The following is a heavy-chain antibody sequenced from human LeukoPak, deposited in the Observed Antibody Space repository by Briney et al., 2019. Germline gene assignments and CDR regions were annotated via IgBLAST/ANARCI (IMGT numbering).Heavy chain of an antibody. Sequence: PGRSLRLSCAASGFTFSSYAMHWVRQAPGKGLEWVAVISYDGSNKYYADSVKGRFTISRDNSKNTLYLQMNSLRAEDTAVYYCAREWVGAEPWAARGLMAKYYFDYWGQGTLVTVSS. J-gene: IGHJ4*02. V-gene: IGHV3-30-3*01. D-gene: IGHD6-6*01. CDR2: ISYDGSNK. CDR1: GFTFSSYA. CDR3: AREWVGAEPWAARGLMAKYYFDY.